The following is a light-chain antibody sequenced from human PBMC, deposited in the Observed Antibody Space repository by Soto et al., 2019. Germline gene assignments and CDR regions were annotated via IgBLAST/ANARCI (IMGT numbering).Light chain of an antibody. Sequence: TQSPGTLSLSPGERATLSCRAVQSVTSTYMAWYQQKPGQAPRLLIYATSFRATGIPARFSGSGSGTDFTLTISSLEPEDFAVYYCQQRNNWPPRYTFGQGTKLEIK. CDR1: QSVTSTY. CDR2: ATS. V-gene: IGKV3D-20*02. J-gene: IGKJ2*01. CDR3: QQRNNWPPRYT.